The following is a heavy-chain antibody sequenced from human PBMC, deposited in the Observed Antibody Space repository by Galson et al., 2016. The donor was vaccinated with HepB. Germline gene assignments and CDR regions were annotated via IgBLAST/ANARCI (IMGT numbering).Heavy chain of an antibody. CDR3: ATGELRYFDWSGDY. Sequence: SVKVSCKVSGYTLTELSMHWVRQAPGKGLEWMGGFDPEDGGIIYAQKFQDRVTMTEDTSTDTAYMELSSPRSDDTAVYYCATGELRYFDWSGDYWGQGTLVTVSS. V-gene: IGHV1-24*01. J-gene: IGHJ4*02. CDR1: GYTLTELS. D-gene: IGHD3-9*01. CDR2: FDPEDGGI.